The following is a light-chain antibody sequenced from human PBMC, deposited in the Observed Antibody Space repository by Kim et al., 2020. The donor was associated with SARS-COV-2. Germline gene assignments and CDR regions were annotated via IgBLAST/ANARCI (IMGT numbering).Light chain of an antibody. J-gene: IGLJ3*02. Sequence: SYELTQPHSVSVAPGKTASTSCGGNNIGSKSVHWCQQKPGQAPVLVISYDSDRPSGIPERFSGSNSGNTATLTIRRVEAGDEADYYCQVWDSTIDHRVVFGGGTQLTVL. CDR2: YDS. CDR1: NIGSKS. CDR3: QVWDSTIDHRVV. V-gene: IGLV3-21*04.